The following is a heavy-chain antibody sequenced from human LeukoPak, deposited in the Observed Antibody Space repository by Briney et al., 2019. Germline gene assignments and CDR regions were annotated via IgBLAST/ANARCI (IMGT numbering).Heavy chain of an antibody. V-gene: IGHV4-59*08. J-gene: IGHJ3*02. CDR1: GGSISSYY. CDR2: IYYSGST. CDR3: ARLPGFRDAFDI. Sequence: SETLSLTCTVSGGSISSYYWSRIRQPPGKGLEWIGYIYYSGSTNYNPSLKSRVTISVDTSKNQFSLKLSSVTAADTAVYYCARLPGFRDAFDIWGQGTMVTVSS.